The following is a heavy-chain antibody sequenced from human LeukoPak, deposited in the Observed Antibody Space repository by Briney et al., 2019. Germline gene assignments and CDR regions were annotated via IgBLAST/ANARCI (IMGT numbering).Heavy chain of an antibody. D-gene: IGHD5-18*01. J-gene: IGHJ4*02. CDR2: INGDASST. Sequence: GGSLRLSCAASGLTLSGYWMHWVRQAPGKGLVWVSRINGDASSTSYADSVKGQFTISRDNAKSTLYLQMNSLRVEDTAVYYCARARGNTYGYFEYWGQGTLVTVSS. V-gene: IGHV3-74*01. CDR1: GLTLSGYW. CDR3: ARARGNTYGYFEY.